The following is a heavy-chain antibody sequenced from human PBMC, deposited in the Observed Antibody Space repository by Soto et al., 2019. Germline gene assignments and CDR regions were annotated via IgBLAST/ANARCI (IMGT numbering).Heavy chain of an antibody. V-gene: IGHV3-23*01. CDR2: ISDSGGST. D-gene: IGHD3-10*01. CDR1: GFTFSSYA. CDR3: VRPPWYGSGTYYFDY. Sequence: EVQWLEPGGGLVQPGGSLRLSCAASGFTFSSYAMRWVRQAPGKGLEWVSAISDSGGSTYYADSVKGRFTISRDNAKNTLSLHMNSLRAEDTAVYYCVRPPWYGSGTYYFDYWGQGPLVTVSS. J-gene: IGHJ4*02.